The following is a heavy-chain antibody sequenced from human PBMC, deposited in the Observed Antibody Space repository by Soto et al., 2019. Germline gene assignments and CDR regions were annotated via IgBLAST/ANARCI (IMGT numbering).Heavy chain of an antibody. CDR1: GDSISSSNSH. D-gene: IGHD3-3*02. V-gene: IGHV4-39*01. Sequence: SSETLSLTCTVSGDSISSSNSHWGWTRQPPGKGLEYIGSVYYGGAIFYSGNIYYNPSLKSRVTISVDTSKNQFSLRLSSVTAEDTGVYYCVRYDRINMKPYSPEGFHIWGQGTMVTVSS. CDR3: VRYDRINMKPYSPEGFHI. J-gene: IGHJ3*02. CDR2: VYYGGAIFYSGNI.